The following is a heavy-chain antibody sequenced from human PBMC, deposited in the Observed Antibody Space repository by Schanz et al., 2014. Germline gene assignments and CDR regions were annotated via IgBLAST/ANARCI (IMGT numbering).Heavy chain of an antibody. CDR1: GFTFSSYG. CDR2: ISYDGSNK. D-gene: IGHD2-15*01. CDR3: AKGMGYCSGGTCYDYYYYGLDV. Sequence: QVQLLQFGGGVVQPGRSLRLSCAASGFTFSSYGMHWVRQAPGKGLEWVAVISYDGSNKYYADSVKGRFTISRDNSKNTLYLQMNSLSADDTAVFYCAKGMGYCSGGTCYDYYYYGLDVWGQGTTVTVSS. V-gene: IGHV3-30*18. J-gene: IGHJ6*02.